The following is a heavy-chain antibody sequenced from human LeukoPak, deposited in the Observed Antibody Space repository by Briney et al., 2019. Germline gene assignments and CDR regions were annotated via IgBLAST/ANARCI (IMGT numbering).Heavy chain of an antibody. J-gene: IGHJ4*02. V-gene: IGHV3-48*02. Sequence: GALSLSCAPSGFTLRSYSMNWVRQAPGKGLEWVSYISSSSGTIYYADSVKGRFTISRDNAENSLYLQMNSLRDEDTAVYYCARDLNLYDSSGYYPRWGQGTLVTVSS. CDR2: ISSSSGTI. D-gene: IGHD3-22*01. CDR1: GFTLRSYS. CDR3: ARDLNLYDSSGYYPR.